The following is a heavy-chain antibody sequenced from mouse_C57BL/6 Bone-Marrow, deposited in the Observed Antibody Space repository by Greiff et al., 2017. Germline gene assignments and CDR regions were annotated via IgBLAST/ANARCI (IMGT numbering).Heavy chain of an antibody. CDR2: ISSGSSTI. Sequence: DVKLVESGGGLVKPGGSLKLSCAASGFTFSDYGMHWVRQAPETGLEWVAYISSGSSTIYYADTVKGGFTISRDNAKNTLFLQRTSLRSEDTAMYYCARQGYYSNYGAYWGQGTLVTVSA. J-gene: IGHJ3*01. V-gene: IGHV5-17*01. CDR3: ARQGYYSNYGAY. CDR1: GFTFSDYG. D-gene: IGHD2-5*01.